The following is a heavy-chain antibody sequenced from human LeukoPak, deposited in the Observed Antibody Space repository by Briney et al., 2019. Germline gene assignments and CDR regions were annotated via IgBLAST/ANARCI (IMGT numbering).Heavy chain of an antibody. CDR3: ARALGSYEKYYFDY. V-gene: IGHV4-59*01. J-gene: IGHJ4*02. D-gene: IGHD1-26*01. Sequence: PSETLSLTCTVSGGSIRSYYWIWIRQPPGKGLEWIGYIYYSGSTNYNPSLKSRVTISVDTSKNQFSLKLSSVTAADTAVYYCARALGSYEKYYFDYWGQGTLVTVSS. CDR2: IYYSGST. CDR1: GGSIRSYY.